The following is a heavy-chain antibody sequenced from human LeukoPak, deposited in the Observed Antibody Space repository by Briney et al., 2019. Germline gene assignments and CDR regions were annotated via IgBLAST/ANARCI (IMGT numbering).Heavy chain of an antibody. CDR1: GYTFTSYD. Sequence: ASVKVSCKASGYTFTSYDINWVRQATGQGLEWMGWMNPNSGNTGYAQKFQGRVTMTRNTSISTAYMELSSLRSEDTAVYYCARGGRAGFWSGYSWFDPWGQGTLVTVSP. CDR3: ARGGRAGFWSGYSWFDP. CDR2: MNPNSGNT. V-gene: IGHV1-8*01. J-gene: IGHJ5*02. D-gene: IGHD3-3*01.